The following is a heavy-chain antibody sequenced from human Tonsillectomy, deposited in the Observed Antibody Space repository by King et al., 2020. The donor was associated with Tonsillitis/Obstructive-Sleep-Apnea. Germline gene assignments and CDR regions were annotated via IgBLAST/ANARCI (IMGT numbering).Heavy chain of an antibody. D-gene: IGHD2-15*01. V-gene: IGHV3-48*03. CDR2: ISSTGTTI. CDR1: GFTLSSYE. J-gene: IGHJ3*02. CDR3: ARSCGICYLYDGFDI. Sequence: VQLVESGGGLVQPGVSLRLSCAASGFTLSSYEMNWVRQAPGKGLEWVSYISSTGTTIYYADSVKGRFTISRDNAKNSLYLQMNSLRAEDTAVYYCARSCGICYLYDGFDIWGQGTMVTVSS.